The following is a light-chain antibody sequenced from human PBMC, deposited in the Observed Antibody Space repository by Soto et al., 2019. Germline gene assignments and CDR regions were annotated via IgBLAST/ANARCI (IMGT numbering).Light chain of an antibody. V-gene: IGLV1-40*01. CDR2: TNY. CDR1: SSNIGAGYD. J-gene: IGLJ2*01. Sequence: QSALTQPPSVSGAPGQRVTISCTGSSSNIGAGYDVHWYQQLPGTAPKLLIYTNYNRPSGVPDRFSGSKSGTSASLAITGLQTEDEGDYYCQSYDRSLRVVFGGGTKLTVL. CDR3: QSYDRSLRVV.